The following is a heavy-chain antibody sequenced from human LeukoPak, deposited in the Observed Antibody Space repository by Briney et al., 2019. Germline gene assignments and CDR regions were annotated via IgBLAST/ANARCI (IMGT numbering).Heavy chain of an antibody. CDR2: IKQDGTDK. CDR1: GFTFTSYW. Sequence: GGSLRLSCAASGFTFTSYWMTWVRQAPGKGLEWVANIKQDGTDKFYVDSVKGRFSISRDNAKNSLYLQMNSLRADDTALYYCARHNPLWGYWGQGTLVTVSS. CDR3: ARHNPLWGY. V-gene: IGHV3-7*04. D-gene: IGHD1-14*01. J-gene: IGHJ4*02.